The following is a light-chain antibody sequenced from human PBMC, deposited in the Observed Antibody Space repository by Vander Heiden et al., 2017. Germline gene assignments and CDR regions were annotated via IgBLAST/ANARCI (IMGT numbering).Light chain of an antibody. Sequence: DIQMTQSPSSLSASVGDRVTITCRASQSISSYLNWYQQKPGKAPKLLIYAASSLQSGVPSRLSGSGSGTDFTLTISRLQPEDFATYYCQQSDSTPHTFGGGTKVEIK. CDR1: QSISSY. V-gene: IGKV1-39*01. CDR2: AAS. CDR3: QQSDSTPHT. J-gene: IGKJ4*01.